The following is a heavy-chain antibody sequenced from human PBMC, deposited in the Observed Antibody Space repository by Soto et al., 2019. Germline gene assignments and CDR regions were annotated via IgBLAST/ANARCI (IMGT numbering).Heavy chain of an antibody. V-gene: IGHV2-5*02. CDR3: AHRAIDYYDSSGYSHGAFDI. Sequence: QITLKESGPTLVKPTQTLTLTCTFSGFSLSTSGVGVGWIRQPPGKALEWLALIYWDDDKRYSPSLKSRLTTTKDTSKNQVVLTMTNMDPVDTATYYCAHRAIDYYDSSGYSHGAFDIWGQGTMVTVSS. CDR2: IYWDDDK. J-gene: IGHJ3*02. D-gene: IGHD3-22*01. CDR1: GFSLSTSGVG.